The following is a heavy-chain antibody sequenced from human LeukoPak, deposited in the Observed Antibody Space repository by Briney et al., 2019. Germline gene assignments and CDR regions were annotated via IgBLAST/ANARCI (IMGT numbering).Heavy chain of an antibody. D-gene: IGHD5-18*01. Sequence: GGSLRLSCAASGFTFDDYAMHWVRQAPGKGLEWVSGISWNSGSIGYADSVKGRFTISRDNAKNSLYLQMNSLRAEDTALYSCAKLRRGSYGPLAPDAFDIWGQGTMVTVSS. CDR3: AKLRRGSYGPLAPDAFDI. V-gene: IGHV3-9*01. CDR2: ISWNSGSI. CDR1: GFTFDDYA. J-gene: IGHJ3*02.